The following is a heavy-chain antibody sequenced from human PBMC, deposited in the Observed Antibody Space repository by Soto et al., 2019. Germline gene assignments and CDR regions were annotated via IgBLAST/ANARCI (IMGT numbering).Heavy chain of an antibody. Sequence: GGSLRLSCAASGFTVSSNYMSWVRQAPGKGLEWVSVIYSGGSTYYADSVKGRFTISRDNAKNSLYLQMNSLRDEDTAVYYCARDGYCVSTTCYFLPDVWGQGTTVTVSS. J-gene: IGHJ6*02. CDR2: IYSGGST. D-gene: IGHD2-2*03. V-gene: IGHV3-66*01. CDR1: GFTVSSNY. CDR3: ARDGYCVSTTCYFLPDV.